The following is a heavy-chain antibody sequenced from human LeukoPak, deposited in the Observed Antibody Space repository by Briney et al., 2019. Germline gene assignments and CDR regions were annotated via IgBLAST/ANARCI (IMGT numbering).Heavy chain of an antibody. CDR1: GFTVSSNS. Sequence: GGSLRLSCTVSGFTVSSNSMSWVRQAPGKGLEWVSFIYSDNTHYSDSVKGRFTISRDNSKNTLYLQMNSLRAEDTAVYYCAKKGGSYYGGYFDYWGQGTLVTVSS. J-gene: IGHJ4*02. V-gene: IGHV3-53*01. CDR3: AKKGGSYYGGYFDY. CDR2: IYSDNT. D-gene: IGHD3-10*01.